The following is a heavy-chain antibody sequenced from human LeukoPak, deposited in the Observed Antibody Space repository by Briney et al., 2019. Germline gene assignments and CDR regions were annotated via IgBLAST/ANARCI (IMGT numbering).Heavy chain of an antibody. D-gene: IGHD6-19*01. CDR3: AKAPGIAVAGTGFDY. CDR2: ISWNSGSI. J-gene: IGHJ4*02. Sequence: PGGSLRLSCAASGFTFDDYAMHWVRQAPGKGLGWVSGISWNSGSIGYADSVKGRFTISRDNAENSLYLQMNSLRAEDTALYYCAKAPGIAVAGTGFDYWGQGTLVTVSS. CDR1: GFTFDDYA. V-gene: IGHV3-9*01.